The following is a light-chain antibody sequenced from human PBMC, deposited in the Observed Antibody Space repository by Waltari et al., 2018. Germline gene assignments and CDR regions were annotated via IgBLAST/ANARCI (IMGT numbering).Light chain of an antibody. CDR3: SSYTSSGSLA. Sequence: QSALTQPASVSGSPGQSITISCTGSSSDVGGYNYVSWYQQYRGTAPKLMIYAVSNLPSGISDRFSGSKSGNTASLTISGLRAEDEADCYCSSYTSSGSLAFGGGTKVTVL. CDR2: AVS. CDR1: SSDVGGYNY. V-gene: IGLV2-14*01. J-gene: IGLJ2*01.